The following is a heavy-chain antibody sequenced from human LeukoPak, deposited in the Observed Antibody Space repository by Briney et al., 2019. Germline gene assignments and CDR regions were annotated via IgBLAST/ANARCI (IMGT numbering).Heavy chain of an antibody. CDR2: ISGSGSTT. J-gene: IGHJ3*02. V-gene: IGHV3-23*01. CDR1: GFTFSTYW. Sequence: GGSLRLSCAASGFTFSTYWMNWFRQTPGKGLEWVSAISGSGSTTYYADSVKGRFTISRDNSKNTLFLQMNSLTAEDTAIYSCARPRLEYCSGGSCFDAFDIWGQGTMVTVSS. CDR3: ARPRLEYCSGGSCFDAFDI. D-gene: IGHD2-15*01.